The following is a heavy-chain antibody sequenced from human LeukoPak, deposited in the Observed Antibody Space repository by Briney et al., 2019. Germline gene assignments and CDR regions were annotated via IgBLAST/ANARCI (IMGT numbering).Heavy chain of an antibody. CDR1: GFTFSSYS. Sequence: PGGSLRLSCAASGFTFSSYSMNWVRQAPGKGLEWVSYISSSSSTIYYADSVKGRFTISRDNAKNSLYLQMNSLRDEDTAVYYCAKDYGGNNYDTFDIWGQGTMVAVSS. CDR3: AKDYGGNNYDTFDI. J-gene: IGHJ3*02. CDR2: ISSSSSTI. D-gene: IGHD4-23*01. V-gene: IGHV3-48*02.